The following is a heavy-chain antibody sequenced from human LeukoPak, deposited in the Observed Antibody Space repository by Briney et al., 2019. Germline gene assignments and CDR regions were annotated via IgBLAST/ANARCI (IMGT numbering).Heavy chain of an antibody. D-gene: IGHD4-23*01. Sequence: GGSLRLSCAASGFTFSHYWMTWVRQAPGKGLEWVANIKDDGSDENYVDSVKGRFTISRDNAKNSLYLQMNSLRAEDAAVYYCAREDGGKADIWGQGTMVTVSS. J-gene: IGHJ3*02. CDR2: IKDDGSDE. CDR1: GFTFSHYW. V-gene: IGHV3-7*01. CDR3: AREDGGKADI.